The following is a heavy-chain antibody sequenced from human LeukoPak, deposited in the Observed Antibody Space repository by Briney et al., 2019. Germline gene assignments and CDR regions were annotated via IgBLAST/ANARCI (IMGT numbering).Heavy chain of an antibody. Sequence: GASVKVSCKASGGTFGSYAISWVRQAPGQGLEWMGGIIPIFGTANYAQKFQGRVTITADESTSTAYMELSSLRSEDTAVYYCARGLSLGPHDIVLMVYGFDIWGQGTMVTVSS. J-gene: IGHJ3*02. D-gene: IGHD2-8*01. CDR3: ARGLSLGPHDIVLMVYGFDI. CDR1: GGTFGSYA. CDR2: IIPIFGTA. V-gene: IGHV1-69*13.